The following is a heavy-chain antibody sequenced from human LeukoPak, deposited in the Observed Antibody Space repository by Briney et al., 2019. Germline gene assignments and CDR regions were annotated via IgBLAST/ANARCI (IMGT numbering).Heavy chain of an antibody. J-gene: IGHJ3*02. V-gene: IGHV4-30-4*01. D-gene: IGHD3-9*01. CDR2: IYYSGST. CDR1: GGSISSGDYY. Sequence: SQTLSLTCTVSGGSISSGDYYWSWIGQPPGKGLEWIGYIYYSGSTYYNPSLKSRVTISVDTSKNQFSLKLSSVTAADTAVYYCARGLRYFDWSPRANAFDIWGQGTMVTVSS. CDR3: ARGLRYFDWSPRANAFDI.